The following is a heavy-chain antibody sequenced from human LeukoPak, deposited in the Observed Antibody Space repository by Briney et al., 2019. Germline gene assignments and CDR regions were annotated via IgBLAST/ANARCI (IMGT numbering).Heavy chain of an antibody. CDR1: GGTFGNYA. CDR2: IIPIFGTL. J-gene: IGHJ4*02. V-gene: IGHV1-69*13. Sequence: ASVKVSCKASGGTFGNYAISWVRQAPGQGLEWMGGIIPIFGTLNYAQKFQGRVTITADESTSTVYMELSSLKSEDTAVYYCEGGKLFDFWSGYYPMDDSWGQGTLVTVSS. CDR3: EGGKLFDFWSGYYPMDDS. D-gene: IGHD3-3*01.